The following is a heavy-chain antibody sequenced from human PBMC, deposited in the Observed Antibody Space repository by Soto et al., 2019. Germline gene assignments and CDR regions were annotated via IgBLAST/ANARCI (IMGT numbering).Heavy chain of an antibody. D-gene: IGHD6-6*01. CDR2: INHSGST. CDR3: ARAPGPRKNWFDP. V-gene: IGHV4-34*01. Sequence: QVQLQQWGAGLLKPSETLSLTCAVYGGSFSGYYWSWIRQPPGKGLEWIGEINHSGSTNYNPSLKSRVTISVDTSKNQFSLKLSSVTAADTAVYYCARAPGPRKNWFDPWGQGTLVTVSS. J-gene: IGHJ5*02. CDR1: GGSFSGYY.